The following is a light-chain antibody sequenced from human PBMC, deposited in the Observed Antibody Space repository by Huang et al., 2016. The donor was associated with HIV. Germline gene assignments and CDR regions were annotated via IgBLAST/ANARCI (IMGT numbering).Light chain of an antibody. J-gene: IGKJ1*01. CDR1: QSISRY. V-gene: IGKV3-11*01. CDR2: DAF. CDR3: QQRSNWPKT. Sequence: EIVLTQSPAPLSLSPGERATLSCRASQSISRYLAWYQQKPGQAPRLLIYDAFNRVTGIPARVSGSGAGTDFTLTISSLEPEDFAVYYWQQRSNWPKTFGQGTKVEIK.